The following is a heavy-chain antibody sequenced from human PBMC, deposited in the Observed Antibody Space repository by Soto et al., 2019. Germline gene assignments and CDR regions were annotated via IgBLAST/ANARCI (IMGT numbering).Heavy chain of an antibody. CDR2: ISGSGGST. CDR3: ATDGRYASTLHGFDD. CDR1: GFTFSSYV. J-gene: IGHJ4*02. V-gene: IGHV3-23*01. D-gene: IGHD1-26*01. Sequence: GSLRLSCAASGFTFSSYVMSWVRQAPGKGLEWVSAISGSGGSTYYADSVKGRFTISRDNSKNTLYLQMNSLRAEDTAVYYCATDGRYASTLHGFDDWGEGTVITVS.